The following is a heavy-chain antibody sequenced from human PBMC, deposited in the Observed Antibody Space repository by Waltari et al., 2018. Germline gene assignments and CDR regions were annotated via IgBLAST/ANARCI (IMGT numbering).Heavy chain of an antibody. CDR1: GSTFGCYA. CDR2: MSDSGVST. D-gene: IGHD3-3*01. Sequence: EVQLLESGGGLVQPGGSLRLSCAASGSTFGCYAMSGVRQAPGQVLEGVSAMSDSGVSTYCEDSVKRRFTISGDNSKNTLYLQMNSLRAEDTAVYYCAKVGDDFWSGYDFDYWGQGTLVTVSS. V-gene: IGHV3-23*01. J-gene: IGHJ4*02. CDR3: AKVGDDFWSGYDFDY.